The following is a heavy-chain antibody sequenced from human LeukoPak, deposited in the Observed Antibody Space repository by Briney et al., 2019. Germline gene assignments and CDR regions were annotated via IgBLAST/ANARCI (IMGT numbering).Heavy chain of an antibody. J-gene: IGHJ3*02. CDR2: INSDGSST. CDR1: GFTFSSYW. CDR3: ARDPGYCSGGSCYRPLDAFDI. Sequence: GGSLRLSCAASGFTFSSYWMHWVRQAPGKGLVWVSRINSDGSSTSYADSVKGRFTISRDNAKNTLYLQMTSLRAEDTAVYYCARDPGYCSGGSCYRPLDAFDIWGQGTTVTVSS. V-gene: IGHV3-74*01. D-gene: IGHD2-15*01.